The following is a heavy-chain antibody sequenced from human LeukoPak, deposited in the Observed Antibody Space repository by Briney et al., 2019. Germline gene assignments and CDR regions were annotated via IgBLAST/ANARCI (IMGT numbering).Heavy chain of an antibody. CDR3: ARRNVKFSGYGRLDY. D-gene: IGHD5-12*01. CDR2: ISSSGSTI. CDR1: GFTFSSYE. J-gene: IGHJ4*02. V-gene: IGHV3-48*03. Sequence: PGGSLRLSCAASGFTFSSYEMNWVRQAPGKGLEWVSYISSSGSTIYYADSVKGRFTISRDNAKNSLYLQMNTLKGDDTAVYYCARRNVKFSGYGRLDYWGQGTLVTVSS.